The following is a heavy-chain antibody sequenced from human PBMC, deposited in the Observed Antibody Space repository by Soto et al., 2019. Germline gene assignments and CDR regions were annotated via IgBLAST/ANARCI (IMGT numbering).Heavy chain of an antibody. D-gene: IGHD3-22*01. CDR2: INPNSGGT. CDR3: ARAMYYYDSSGYYYFDY. CDR1: GYTFTGYY. V-gene: IGHV1-2*02. J-gene: IGHJ4*02. Sequence: ASVKVFCKASGYTFTGYYMHWGRQAPGQGLEWMGWINPNSGGTNYAQKFQGRVTMTRDTSISTAYMELSRLRSDDTAVYYCARAMYYYDSSGYYYFDYWGQGTLVTVSS.